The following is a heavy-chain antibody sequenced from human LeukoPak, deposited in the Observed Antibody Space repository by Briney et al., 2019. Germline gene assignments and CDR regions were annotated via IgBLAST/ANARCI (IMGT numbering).Heavy chain of an antibody. J-gene: IGHJ4*02. CDR3: AKAGCGNANCYTNS. D-gene: IGHD2-2*01. Sequence: GGSLRLSCTASGFIFNTYGMHWGRQAPGKGLEWVAAISYDARELFADSVKGRFTISRDNSKNTLYLQMNNLRADDTAVYYCAKAGCGNANCYTNSWGQGTLVTVSS. V-gene: IGHV3-30*18. CDR1: GFIFNTYG. CDR2: ISYDARE.